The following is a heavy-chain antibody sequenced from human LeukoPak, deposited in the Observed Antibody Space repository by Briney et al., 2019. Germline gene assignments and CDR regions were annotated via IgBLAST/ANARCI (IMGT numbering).Heavy chain of an antibody. CDR2: MNPNSGNT. J-gene: IGHJ6*02. CDR3: ARYPRVLAAAGTPYYYYGMDV. V-gene: IGHV1-8*02. Sequence: ASVKVSCKASGYTFTSYGISWVRQAPGQGLEWMGWMNPNSGNTGYAQKFQGRVTMTRNTSISTAYMELSSLRSEDTAVYYCARYPRVLAAAGTPYYYYGMDVWGQGTTVTVSS. D-gene: IGHD6-13*01. CDR1: GYTFTSYG.